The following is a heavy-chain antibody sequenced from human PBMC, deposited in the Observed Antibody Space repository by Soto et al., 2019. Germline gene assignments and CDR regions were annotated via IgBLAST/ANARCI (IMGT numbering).Heavy chain of an antibody. D-gene: IGHD5-12*01. J-gene: IGHJ6*03. V-gene: IGHV4-59*08. Sequence: SETLSLTCTVSGGSISSYYWSWIRQPPGKGLEWIGYIYYSGSTNYNPSLKSRVTISVDTSKNQFSLKLSSVTAADTAVYYCARIYEARADYYYYMDVWGKGTTVTVSS. CDR2: IYYSGST. CDR3: ARIYEARADYYYYMDV. CDR1: GGSISSYY.